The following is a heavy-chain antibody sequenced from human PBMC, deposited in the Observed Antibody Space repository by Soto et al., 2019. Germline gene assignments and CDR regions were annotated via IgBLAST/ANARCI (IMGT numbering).Heavy chain of an antibody. D-gene: IGHD6-13*01. CDR1: GGSISSYY. CDR2: IYYSGST. Sequence: SETLSLSCTVSGGSISSYYWSWIRQPPGKGLEWIGYIYYSGSTNYNPSLKSRVTISVDTSKNQFSLKLSSVTAADTAVYYCARVSVGGGIAAAGTMDVWAKRTKVTVSS. V-gene: IGHV4-59*01. J-gene: IGHJ6*04. CDR3: ARVSVGGGIAAAGTMDV.